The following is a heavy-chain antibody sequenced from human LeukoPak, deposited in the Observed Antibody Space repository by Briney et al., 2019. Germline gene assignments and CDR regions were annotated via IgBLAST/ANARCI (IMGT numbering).Heavy chain of an antibody. V-gene: IGHV3-21*04. CDR3: AKPKDNSLYCFDY. Sequence: GGSLRLSCAASGFTFSSYSMNWVRQAPGKGLEWVSSISSSGTYVYYADSVKGRFTISRDNAKNSLSLQMNSLRAEDTAVYYCAKPKDNSLYCFDYWGQGTLVTVSS. CDR1: GFTFSSYS. J-gene: IGHJ4*02. D-gene: IGHD1-20*01. CDR2: ISSSGTYV.